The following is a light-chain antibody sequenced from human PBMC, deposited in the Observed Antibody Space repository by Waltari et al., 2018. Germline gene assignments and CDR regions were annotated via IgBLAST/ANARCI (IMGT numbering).Light chain of an antibody. Sequence: DIVMTQSPDSLAVSLGERVTIDCKSSQSVLYTSNNKNNLAWYQQRPGQPPTLLICWASTRESGVPDRFSGSGSGTDFTLTISSLQAEDVAVYFCQQYLTTPLTFGQGTRLEIK. CDR2: WAS. CDR3: QQYLTTPLT. CDR1: QSVLYTSNNKNN. V-gene: IGKV4-1*01. J-gene: IGKJ5*01.